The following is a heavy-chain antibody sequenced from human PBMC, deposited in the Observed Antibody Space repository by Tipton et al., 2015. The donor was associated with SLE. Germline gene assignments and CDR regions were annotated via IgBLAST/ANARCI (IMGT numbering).Heavy chain of an antibody. CDR3: ARDVPASGSHLLDS. CDR2: ISAYNGNT. V-gene: IGHV1-18*01. D-gene: IGHD6-13*01. CDR1: GFTFTSYG. Sequence: QLVQSGAEVKKPGASVKVSCKASGFTFTSYGISWVRQAPGQGLEWMGWISAYNGNTDYAQKLQGRVTMTTDTSTSTAYMELRSLRSEDTAIYYCARDVPASGSHLLDSWGQGTLVTVSS. J-gene: IGHJ4*02.